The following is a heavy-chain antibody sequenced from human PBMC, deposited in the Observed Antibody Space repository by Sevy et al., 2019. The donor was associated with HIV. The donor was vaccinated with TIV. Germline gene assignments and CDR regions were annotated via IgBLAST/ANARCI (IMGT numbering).Heavy chain of an antibody. D-gene: IGHD2-2*01. CDR2: INESGIT. V-gene: IGHV4-34*01. CDR1: DGSFSGYY. CDR3: ARSPPVVVVPGAPSWFDP. Sequence: SETLSLTCAVHDGSFSGYYWNWIRQLPGKGLEWIGEINESGITYYNPSLKSRVTISVDTSKKKFPLKRNSVTAADTAVYFCARSPPVVVVPGAPSWFDPWGQGTLVTVSS. J-gene: IGHJ5*02.